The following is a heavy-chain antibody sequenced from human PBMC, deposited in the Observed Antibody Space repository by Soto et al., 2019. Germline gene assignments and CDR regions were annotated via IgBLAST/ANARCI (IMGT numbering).Heavy chain of an antibody. V-gene: IGHV4-34*01. CDR2: INQSGTT. CDR3: GRGSNPVEY. J-gene: IGHJ4*02. CDR1: GGSINGFY. Sequence: VQLQQWGAGLLKPSETLSLTCAVYGGSINGFYWSWIRQPPGKGLEWIGEINQSGTTIYRPSLGSRLTISVATSKSQIPLRLTSVTAADTAVYYCGRGSNPVEYWGQGTPVTVSS.